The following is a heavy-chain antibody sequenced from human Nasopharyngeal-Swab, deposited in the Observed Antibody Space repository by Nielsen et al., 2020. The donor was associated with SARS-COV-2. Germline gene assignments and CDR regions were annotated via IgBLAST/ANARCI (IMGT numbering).Heavy chain of an antibody. CDR2: ITNGGIMT. V-gene: IGHV3-11*04. CDR1: GFTFTDYY. Sequence: GGSLRLSCAASGFTFTDYYMTWVRQAPGKGLEWVSYITNGGIMTYYADSVKGRFTMSRDNAKTSLYLQMNSLRAEDTAMYYCARDYDFWSGYYNYYYGMDVWGQGTTVTVSS. CDR3: ARDYDFWSGYYNYYYGMDV. J-gene: IGHJ6*02. D-gene: IGHD3-3*01.